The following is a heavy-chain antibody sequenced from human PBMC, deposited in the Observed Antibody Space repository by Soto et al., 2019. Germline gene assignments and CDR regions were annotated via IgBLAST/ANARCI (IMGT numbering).Heavy chain of an antibody. CDR1: GYTFNNFG. Sequence: QVQLVQSGAEVKKPGASVKVSCKASGYTFNNFGINWVRQAPGQGLEWMGWISAYTGNTNYAQKLQGRVTMTTDTFTTTVYMELRSLRSDDTAVYYCGGGGITGMGWFDPWGQGTLVTVSS. D-gene: IGHD1-20*01. CDR2: ISAYTGNT. CDR3: GGGGITGMGWFDP. V-gene: IGHV1-18*01. J-gene: IGHJ5*02.